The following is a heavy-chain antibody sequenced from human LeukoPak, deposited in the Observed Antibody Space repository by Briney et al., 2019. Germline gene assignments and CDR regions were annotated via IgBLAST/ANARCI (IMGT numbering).Heavy chain of an antibody. D-gene: IGHD6-6*01. CDR2: VNHSGST. V-gene: IGHV4-34*01. J-gene: IGHJ4*02. Sequence: SETLSLTCAVYGGSFSGYYWSWIRQPPGKGLEWIGEVNHSGSTNYNPSLKSRVTISVDTSKNQFSLKLSSVTAADTAVYYCARSSSGDYWGQGTLVTVSS. CDR3: ARSSSGDY. CDR1: GGSFSGYY.